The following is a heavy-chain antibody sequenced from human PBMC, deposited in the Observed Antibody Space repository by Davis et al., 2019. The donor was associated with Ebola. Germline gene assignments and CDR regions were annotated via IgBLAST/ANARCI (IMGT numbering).Heavy chain of an antibody. Sequence: ASVKVSCKASGYTFTGYYMHWVRQAPGQGLEWMGWINPNSGGTNYAQKFQGRVTMTRDTSISTAYMELSRLRSDDTAVYYCARLLRGGSGGSRLSVGGLGYWGQGTLVTVSS. CDR2: INPNSGGT. J-gene: IGHJ4*02. D-gene: IGHD2-15*01. V-gene: IGHV1-2*02. CDR3: ARLLRGGSGGSRLSVGGLGY. CDR1: GYTFTGYY.